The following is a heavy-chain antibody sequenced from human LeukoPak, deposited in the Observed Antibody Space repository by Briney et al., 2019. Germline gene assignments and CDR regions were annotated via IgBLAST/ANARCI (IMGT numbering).Heavy chain of an antibody. D-gene: IGHD7-27*01. CDR1: GGSFSGYY. J-gene: IGHJ4*02. CDR3: ATNTGTVFDN. Sequence: SETLSLTCAVYGGSFSGYYWSWIRQPPGKGLEWIGEINHSGSTNYNPSLKSRVTISVDTSKNQFSLKLSSVTAADTAVYYCATNTGTVFDNWGQEALVTVSS. V-gene: IGHV4-34*01. CDR2: INHSGST.